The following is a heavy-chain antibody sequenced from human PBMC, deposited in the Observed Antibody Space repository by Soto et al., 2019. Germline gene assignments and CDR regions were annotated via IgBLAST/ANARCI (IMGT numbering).Heavy chain of an antibody. J-gene: IGHJ4*02. CDR2: IKSKTDGGTT. D-gene: IGHD3-3*01. V-gene: IGHV3-15*01. CDR3: TAHDFWSGYSADDY. CDR1: GFTFSNAW. Sequence: GGSLRLSCAASGFTFSNAWMSWVRQAPGKGLEWVGHIKSKTDGGTTDYAAPVKGRFTISRDDSKNTLYLQMNSLKTEDTAVYYCTAHDFWSGYSADDYWGQGTLVTVSS.